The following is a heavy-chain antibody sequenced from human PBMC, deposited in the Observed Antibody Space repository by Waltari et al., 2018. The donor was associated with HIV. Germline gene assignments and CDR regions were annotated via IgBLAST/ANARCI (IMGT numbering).Heavy chain of an antibody. CDR2: IWYDGSNK. Sequence: QVQLVESARGVVQPGRSLRLPGAASGFAFSTCAMPWSRQAPGKGLEWIAIIWYDGSNKYYGASVKGRFTISRDNSRNTLYLQMNSLRADDTAVYYCARGIPQSNWGHYYYGMDVWGQGTTVTVSS. CDR1: GFAFSTCA. D-gene: IGHD7-27*01. CDR3: ARGIPQSNWGHYYYGMDV. J-gene: IGHJ6*02. V-gene: IGHV3-33*01.